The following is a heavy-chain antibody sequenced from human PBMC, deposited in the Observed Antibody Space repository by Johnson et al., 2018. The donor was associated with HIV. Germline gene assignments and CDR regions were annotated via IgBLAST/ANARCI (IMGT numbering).Heavy chain of an antibody. V-gene: IGHV3-64*01. D-gene: IGHD2-15*01. CDR3: ARDEDSNAFDI. CDR2: ISSNGGST. J-gene: IGHJ3*02. Sequence: VQLVESGGGLVQPGGSLRLSCAASGFTFSSYAMHWVRQAPGKGLEYVSAISSNGGSTYYANSVKGRFTISRANSKNTLYLQMGSLRAEDMAVYYCARDEDSNAFDIWGQGTMVTVSS. CDR1: GFTFSSYA.